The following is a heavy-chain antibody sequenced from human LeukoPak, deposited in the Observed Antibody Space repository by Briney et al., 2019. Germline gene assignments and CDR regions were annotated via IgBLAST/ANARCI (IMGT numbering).Heavy chain of an antibody. CDR2: ISSSSSYI. CDR3: ARGRGTYYFDY. CDR1: GFTFSSYS. J-gene: IGHJ4*02. Sequence: PGGSLRLSCAASGFTFSSYSMNWVRQAPGKGLEWVSSISSSSSYIYYADSVKGRFTLSRDNSKNTLYFQMNSLRADDTAVYYCARGRGTYYFDYWGQGTLVTVSS. V-gene: IGHV3-21*04. D-gene: IGHD3-10*01.